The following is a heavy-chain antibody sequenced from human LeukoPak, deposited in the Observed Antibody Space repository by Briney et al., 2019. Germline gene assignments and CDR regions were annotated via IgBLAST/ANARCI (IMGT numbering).Heavy chain of an antibody. CDR3: ARDRLQYRLGFDI. CDR2: ISSSSSYI. V-gene: IGHV3-21*01. D-gene: IGHD4-11*01. Sequence: GGSLRLSCAASGFTFSSYGMHWVRQAPGKGLEWVSSISSSSSYIYYADSVKGRFTISRDNAKNSLYLQMNSLRAEDTAVYYCARDRLQYRLGFDIWGQGTMVTVSS. J-gene: IGHJ3*02. CDR1: GFTFSSYG.